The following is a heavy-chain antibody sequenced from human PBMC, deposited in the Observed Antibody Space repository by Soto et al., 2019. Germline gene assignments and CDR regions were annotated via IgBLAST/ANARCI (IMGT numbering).Heavy chain of an antibody. V-gene: IGHV3-23*01. D-gene: IGHD1-26*01. CDR1: GFTFSSYS. Sequence: GGSLRLSCAPSGFTFSSYSMSWIRQATGKGLEWVSAISGGGGSTYYADSVKGRFTISRDNSKNTLYLQMNSLRAEDTAVYYCAKGLSREDYGMDVWGQGTTVTVSS. CDR2: ISGGGGST. CDR3: AKGLSREDYGMDV. J-gene: IGHJ6*02.